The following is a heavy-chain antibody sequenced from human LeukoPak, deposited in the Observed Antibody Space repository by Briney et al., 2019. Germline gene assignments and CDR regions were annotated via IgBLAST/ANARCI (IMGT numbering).Heavy chain of an antibody. CDR1: GYTFTGYY. J-gene: IGHJ4*02. V-gene: IGHV1-2*02. D-gene: IGHD6-19*01. Sequence: ASVKVSCKASGYTFTGYYMHWVRQAPGQGLEWMGWINPNSGGTNYAQKFQGRFTMTRDTSISTAYMELSRLRSDDTAVYYCARVAVAGTYDVDYWGQGTLVTVSS. CDR2: INPNSGGT. CDR3: ARVAVAGTYDVDY.